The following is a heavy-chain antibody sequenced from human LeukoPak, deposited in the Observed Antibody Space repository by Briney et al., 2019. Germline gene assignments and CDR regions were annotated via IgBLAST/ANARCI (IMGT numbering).Heavy chain of an antibody. J-gene: IGHJ4*02. CDR1: GFTFSTYA. D-gene: IGHD5-18*01. CDR2: ISGNGDST. V-gene: IGHV3-23*01. CDR3: AKDALIGRGYSYGYYDY. Sequence: GGSLRLSCAASGFTFSTYAMSWVRQAPGKGLEWVSAISGNGDSTYYADSVKGRLTISRDNSKNPLYLQMNSLRAEDTAAYYCAKDALIGRGYSYGYYDYWGQGTLVTVSS.